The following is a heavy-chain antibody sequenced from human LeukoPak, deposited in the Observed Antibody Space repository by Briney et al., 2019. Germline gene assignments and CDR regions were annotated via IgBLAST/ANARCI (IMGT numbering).Heavy chain of an antibody. CDR3: ARDRSSSGPYYFDY. Sequence: SVKVSCKASGGTFSSYAISWVRQAPGQGLEWMGRIIPILGIANYAQKFQGRVTITADKSTSTAYMELNSLRAEDTAVYYCARDRSSSGPYYFDYWGQGTLVTVSS. CDR1: GGTFSSYA. V-gene: IGHV1-69*04. D-gene: IGHD6-19*01. CDR2: IIPILGIA. J-gene: IGHJ4*02.